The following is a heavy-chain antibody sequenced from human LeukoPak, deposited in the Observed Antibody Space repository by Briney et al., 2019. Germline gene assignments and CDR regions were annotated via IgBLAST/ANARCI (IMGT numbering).Heavy chain of an antibody. D-gene: IGHD1-26*01. CDR3: AKGADVSGTYLDN. V-gene: IGHV3-30*02. J-gene: IGHJ4*02. Sequence: GGSLRLSCAASGFTFSSYGMHWVRQAPGKGLEWVAVIHYGGRNKYYADSVKGRFSISRDNSKNTLYLQMNSLRAGDTAVYYCAKGADVSGTYLDNWGQGTLVTVSS. CDR1: GFTFSSYG. CDR2: IHYGGRNK.